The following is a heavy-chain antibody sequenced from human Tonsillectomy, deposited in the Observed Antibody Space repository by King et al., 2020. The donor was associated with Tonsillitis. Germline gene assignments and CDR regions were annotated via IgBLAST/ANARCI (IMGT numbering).Heavy chain of an antibody. D-gene: IGHD6-6*01. J-gene: IGHJ6*02. CDR2: IRYNGSNE. CDR3: AKDWSPFSSSSGYHYGMDV. V-gene: IGHV3-30*02. Sequence: VQLVESGGGVVQPGGSLRLSCAASGFTFSTYGMHWVRQAPGKGLEWVAFIRYNGSNENYIDSVKGRFTIPRDISKNTLYLQMTSLRAEDTAVFYCAKDWSPFSSSSGYHYGMDVWGQGTTVTVSS. CDR1: GFTFSTYG.